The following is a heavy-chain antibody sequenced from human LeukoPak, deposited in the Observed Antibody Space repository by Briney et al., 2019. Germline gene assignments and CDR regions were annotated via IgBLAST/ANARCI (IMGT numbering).Heavy chain of an antibody. CDR1: GYTFTSYG. V-gene: IGHV1-18*01. J-gene: IGHJ4*02. Sequence: ASVKVSCKASGYTFTSYGISRVRQAPGQGLEWMGWISAYNGNTNYAQKLQGRVTMTTDTSTSTAYMELRSLRSDDTAVYYCARDILTGYDFDYWGQGTLVTVSS. D-gene: IGHD3-9*01. CDR2: ISAYNGNT. CDR3: ARDILTGYDFDY.